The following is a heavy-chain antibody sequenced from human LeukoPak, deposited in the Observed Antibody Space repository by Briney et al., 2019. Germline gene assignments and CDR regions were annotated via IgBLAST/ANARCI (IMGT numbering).Heavy chain of an antibody. CDR1: GFTFSSYS. Sequence: GGSLRLSCAASGFTFSSYSMHWVRQAPGKGLEWVSSISSSSSYIYYADSVKGRSTISRDNAKNSLYLQMNSLRAEDTAVYYCARVVGATTYSDYWGQGTLVTVSS. V-gene: IGHV3-21*01. D-gene: IGHD1-26*01. J-gene: IGHJ4*02. CDR3: ARVVGATTYSDY. CDR2: ISSSSSYI.